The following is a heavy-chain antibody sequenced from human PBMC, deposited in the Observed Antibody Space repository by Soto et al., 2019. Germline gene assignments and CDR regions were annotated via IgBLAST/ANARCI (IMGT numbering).Heavy chain of an antibody. V-gene: IGHV3-23*01. CDR2: INVSGALT. Sequence: VGSLRLSCAASGFPFDAHGMAWVRQSPGKGLQWVSSINVSGALTYYIESVKGRFTISRDNSEHTLYLQMNNLEADDTAIYYCVKDTQWLVTYFVSWGPGTLVTVSS. D-gene: IGHD6-19*01. CDR3: VKDTQWLVTYFVS. J-gene: IGHJ4*02. CDR1: GFPFDAHG.